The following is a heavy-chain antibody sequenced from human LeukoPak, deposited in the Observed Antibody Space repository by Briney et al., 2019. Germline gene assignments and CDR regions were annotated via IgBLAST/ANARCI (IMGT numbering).Heavy chain of an antibody. J-gene: IGHJ4*02. CDR2: IKEDGREK. CDR3: ARGGRPDY. D-gene: IGHD3-10*01. V-gene: IGHV3-7*01. Sequence: LGGSLRLSCATSGFTFSSSWMSWVRQAPGKGLECVANIKEDGREKYYVDSVKGRFTISRDNAKNSLYLQMSSLRAEDTAVYYCARGGRPDYWGQGTLVTVSS. CDR1: GFTFSSSW.